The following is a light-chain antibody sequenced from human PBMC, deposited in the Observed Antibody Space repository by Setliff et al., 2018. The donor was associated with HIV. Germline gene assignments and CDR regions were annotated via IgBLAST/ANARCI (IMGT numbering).Light chain of an antibody. V-gene: IGLV2-14*03. CDR2: DVS. CDR3: SSYTSTSTPYV. CDR1: SSDVVGYNY. J-gene: IGLJ1*01. Sequence: QSALTQPASVSGSPGQSITISCTGSSSDVVGYNYVSWYQQHPGKAPKLMIYDVSNRPSGVSNRFSGSKSGNTASLTISGLQAEDDADYYCSSYTSTSTPYVFGTGTKVTVL.